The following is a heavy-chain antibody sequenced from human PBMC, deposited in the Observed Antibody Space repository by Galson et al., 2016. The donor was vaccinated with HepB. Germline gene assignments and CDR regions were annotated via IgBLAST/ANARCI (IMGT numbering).Heavy chain of an antibody. D-gene: IGHD2-2*01. J-gene: IGHJ6*02. Sequence: TLSLTCSVSGGSISNYYWSWIRKPPGKGLEWIGYVSYSGSTNYNPSPKSRVTISVDTSKNHFSLKLSSVTAADTAVYYCAREVGVPGVTYGMDVWGQGTTVTVSS. CDR3: AREVGVPGVTYGMDV. CDR2: VSYSGST. V-gene: IGHV4-59*01. CDR1: GGSISNYY.